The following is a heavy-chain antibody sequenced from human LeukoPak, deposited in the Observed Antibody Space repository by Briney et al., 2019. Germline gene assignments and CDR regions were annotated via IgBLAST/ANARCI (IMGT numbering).Heavy chain of an antibody. D-gene: IGHD4-17*01. CDR1: GLIFHNYA. Sequence: PGGSLRLSCAASGLIFHNYALVWIRRAPWTGPEGVSAILGGGGTFYADAVKGRFTISRDNSKNTLYLQMNSLRAEDTATYYCGQDPNGNYIGAFDFWGRGTMVTVSS. V-gene: IGHV3-23*01. J-gene: IGHJ3*01. CDR2: ILGGGGT. CDR3: GQDPNGNYIGAFDF.